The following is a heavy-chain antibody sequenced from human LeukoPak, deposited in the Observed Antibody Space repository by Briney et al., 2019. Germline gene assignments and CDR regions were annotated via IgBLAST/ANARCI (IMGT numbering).Heavy chain of an antibody. V-gene: IGHV2-70*01. CDR2: IAWDDDK. J-gene: IGHJ6*02. CDR1: GFSLSTSGMC. CDR3: ARTLWFGVGYGMDV. Sequence: SGPTLVNPTQTLTRTCTFSGFSLSTSGMCVSWIRQPPGKALEWLALIAWDDDKYYSTSLKTRLTISKDTSKNQVVLTMTNVDPVDTATYFCARTLWFGVGYGMDVWGQGTTVTVSS. D-gene: IGHD3-10*01.